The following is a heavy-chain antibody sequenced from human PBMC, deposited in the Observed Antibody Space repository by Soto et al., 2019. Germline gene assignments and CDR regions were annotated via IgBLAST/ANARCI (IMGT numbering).Heavy chain of an antibody. CDR1: GYNFPYFW. J-gene: IGHJ4*02. CDR3: ARHQNLAERLSALDY. CDR2: IDPSDSYT. Sequence: RGESLKISCEGSGYNFPYFWITWVRQMPGKGLEWMGTIDPSDSYTDYSPSFQGHVSLSADKSSSTAYLQWSSLKASDTAMHYCARHQNLAERLSALDYWGQGTPVTVSS. D-gene: IGHD1-1*01. V-gene: IGHV5-10-1*01.